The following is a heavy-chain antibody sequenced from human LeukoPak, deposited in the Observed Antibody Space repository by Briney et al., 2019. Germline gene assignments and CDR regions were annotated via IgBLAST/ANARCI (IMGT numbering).Heavy chain of an antibody. Sequence: GGSLRLSCAASGFTFGSYGMHWVRQAPGKGLEWVAVIWYDGSNKYYADSVKGRFTISRDNSKNTLYLQMNSLRAEDTAVYYCAKDRPFGSYGSNGYYFDYWGQGTLVTVSS. CDR1: GFTFGSYG. D-gene: IGHD5-18*01. V-gene: IGHV3-33*06. CDR3: AKDRPFGSYGSNGYYFDY. CDR2: IWYDGSNK. J-gene: IGHJ4*02.